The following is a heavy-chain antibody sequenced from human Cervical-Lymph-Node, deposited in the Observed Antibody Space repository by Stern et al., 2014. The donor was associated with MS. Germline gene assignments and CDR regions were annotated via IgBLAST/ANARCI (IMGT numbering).Heavy chain of an antibody. D-gene: IGHD3-10*01. CDR3: VRADGSTDDY. CDR2: ISSSGDHI. Sequence: QVQLVESGGGLVKPGGSLRLSCAASGFSFRNHYMSWIRQAPGKGLEWVSYISSSGDHIDYAVSVKGRFTISRDNAKNSLYLQMNSLRADDTAIYYCVRADGSTDDYWGQGTLVTVSS. V-gene: IGHV3-11*01. CDR1: GFSFRNHY. J-gene: IGHJ4*02.